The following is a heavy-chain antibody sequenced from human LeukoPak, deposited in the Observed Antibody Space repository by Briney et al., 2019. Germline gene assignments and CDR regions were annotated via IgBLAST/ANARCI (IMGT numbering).Heavy chain of an antibody. CDR2: IYYSGST. J-gene: IGHJ4*02. CDR1: GGSISPYF. CDR3: ARRQTYFDY. V-gene: IGHV4-59*08. Sequence: SETLSLTCTVSGGSISPYFWSWIRQPPGKGLEWIGYIYYSGSTNYNPSLKSRVTISVDASKNQFSLKLSSVTAADTAVYYCARRQTYFDYWGQGTLVTVSS.